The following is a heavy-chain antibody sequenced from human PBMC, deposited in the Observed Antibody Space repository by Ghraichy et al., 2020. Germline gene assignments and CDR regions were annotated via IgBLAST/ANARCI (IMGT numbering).Heavy chain of an antibody. Sequence: GGSLRLSCSGSGFTFSKFGMHWVRQAPGKGLEYVSTITSKGGRTHYADAVKGRFTISRDSSKNTVYLQMSSVTTDDTAVYYCVRGSDILTGSFYYWGQGTHFTVSS. V-gene: IGHV3-64D*09. CDR1: GFTFSKFG. J-gene: IGHJ4*02. D-gene: IGHD3-9*01. CDR2: ITSKGGRT. CDR3: VRGSDILTGSFYY.